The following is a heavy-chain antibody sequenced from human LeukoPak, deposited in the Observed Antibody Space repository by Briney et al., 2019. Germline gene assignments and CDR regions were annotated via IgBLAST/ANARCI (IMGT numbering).Heavy chain of an antibody. CDR3: ARGRYSGSYWGD. CDR2: INRSGGT. D-gene: IGHD1-26*01. Sequence: SETLSLTCTVSGGSMSGHYWSWIRQPPGKGLEWIGEINRSGGTNYNPSLKSRVTISVDTSKNQFSLKLSSVTAADTAVYYCARGRYSGSYWGDWGQGTLVTVSS. V-gene: IGHV4-34*01. CDR1: GGSMSGHY. J-gene: IGHJ4*02.